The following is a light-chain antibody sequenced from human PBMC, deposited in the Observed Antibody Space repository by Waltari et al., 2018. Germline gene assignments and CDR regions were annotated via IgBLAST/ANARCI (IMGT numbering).Light chain of an antibody. CDR2: RDN. Sequence: QAGLTQSPSLSKALGQTATLTCAGNSNNVGYQGTTWLQQRQGHPPKLLFYRDNYRPSWISDRFSASRSGNTASLTITGLQPEDEADYYCSSFDNSLVEVVFGGGTKLTVL. V-gene: IGLV10-54*02. J-gene: IGLJ2*01. CDR3: SSFDNSLVEVV. CDR1: SNNVGYQG.